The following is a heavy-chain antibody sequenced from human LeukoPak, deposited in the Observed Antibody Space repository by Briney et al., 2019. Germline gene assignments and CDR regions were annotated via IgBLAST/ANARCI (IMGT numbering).Heavy chain of an antibody. J-gene: IGHJ6*02. CDR1: GYSLTEVS. Sequence: ASVKVCCKVSGYSLTEVSMFWVRQAPGKGLEWMGSFDPEDGKTVYAQKFQGRVTMTEDTSTDTAYMELSSLRSEDTAVYYCATGYLVTAGLMDVWGQGTTVTVSS. CDR3: ATGYLVTAGLMDV. D-gene: IGHD6-13*01. V-gene: IGHV1-24*01. CDR2: FDPEDGKT.